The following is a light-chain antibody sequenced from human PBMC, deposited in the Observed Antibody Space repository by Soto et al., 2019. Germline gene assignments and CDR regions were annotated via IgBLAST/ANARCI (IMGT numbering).Light chain of an antibody. CDR3: QQRSNWPPLLT. J-gene: IGKJ4*01. CDR1: QSVGSY. CDR2: DAS. V-gene: IGKV3-11*01. Sequence: ETVLTQSPATLSLSPGERATLSCRASQSVGSYLAWYQQKPGQAPRLLIYDASTRATGIPARFSGSGSGTDFTLTISSLETEDFAVYYCQQRSNWPPLLTFGGGTKGEIK.